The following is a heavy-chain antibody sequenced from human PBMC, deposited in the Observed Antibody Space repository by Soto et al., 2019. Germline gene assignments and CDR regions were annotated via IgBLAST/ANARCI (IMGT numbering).Heavy chain of an antibody. CDR1: GFTFRKAL. J-gene: IGHJ4*02. V-gene: IGHV3-15*01. CDR3: ARDPGKDEAIDY. Sequence: PGGALRLSCGAPGFTFRKALMTWVRPAPGEGVGWGGRIKRKGDGETIDYAAPVKGRITISRDDSKNTLYLQMNSLTAGDTAVYHCARDPGKDEAIDYWGPGTLVTVSS. CDR2: IKRKGDGETI.